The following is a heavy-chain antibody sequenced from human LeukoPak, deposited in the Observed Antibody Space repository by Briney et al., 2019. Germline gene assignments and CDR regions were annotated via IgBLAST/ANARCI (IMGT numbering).Heavy chain of an antibody. Sequence: PGGSLRLSCAASGFTFSSYWMHWVRQAPGKGLVWASRISSDGISTSYADSVKGRFTISRDNSKTTLYLQMNSLRVEDTAVYYCARDGGGVTAIPMYFDDWGQGTLVTISS. CDR1: GFTFSSYW. J-gene: IGHJ4*02. CDR2: ISSDGIST. D-gene: IGHD2-21*02. CDR3: ARDGGGVTAIPMYFDD. V-gene: IGHV3-74*01.